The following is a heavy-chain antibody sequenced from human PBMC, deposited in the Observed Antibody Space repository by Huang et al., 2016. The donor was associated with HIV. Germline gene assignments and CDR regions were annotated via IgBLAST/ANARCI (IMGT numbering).Heavy chain of an antibody. J-gene: IGHJ4*02. D-gene: IGHD3-16*01. CDR2: IYWNDDT. Sequence: QITLKESGPTLVKPTQTLTLTCTVSGFSLTPTGIAVGWIRQPPGKALEWLALIYWNDDTRSIPSLKNRLTISKDTSRNQVVLTVTDVYPLDTATYYCARRPLGAGYYFDSWGQGMLVTVTS. CDR3: ARRPLGAGYYFDS. CDR1: GFSLTPTGIA. V-gene: IGHV2-5*01.